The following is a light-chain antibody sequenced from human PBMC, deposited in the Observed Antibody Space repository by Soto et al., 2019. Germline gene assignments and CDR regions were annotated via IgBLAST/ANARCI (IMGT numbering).Light chain of an antibody. CDR3: QQSYSTPLT. V-gene: IGKV1-39*01. CDR1: QSISSY. CDR2: AAS. Sequence: DIQMTQSPSSLSASVGDRVTITCRASQSISSYLNWYQQKPGKAPKLLIYAASSLQSGVPSRFSGSGSGTDFTLTISRLHTEYFEPYYCQQSYSTPLTIGGGTKVEIK. J-gene: IGKJ4*01.